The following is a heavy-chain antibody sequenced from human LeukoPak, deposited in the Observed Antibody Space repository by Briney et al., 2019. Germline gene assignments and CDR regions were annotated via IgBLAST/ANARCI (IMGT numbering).Heavy chain of an antibody. CDR2: IYPGDSET. Sequence: GESLKISCRGSGYSFTNYWIDWVRQMPGKGLEWMGLIYPGDSETRYSPSFQGQVTISVDKSTNTAYLQWISLQASDTAIYFCARLGFYDSSGYYLDSWGQGTLVTVSS. J-gene: IGHJ4*02. V-gene: IGHV5-51*01. CDR1: GYSFTNYW. D-gene: IGHD3-22*01. CDR3: ARLGFYDSSGYYLDS.